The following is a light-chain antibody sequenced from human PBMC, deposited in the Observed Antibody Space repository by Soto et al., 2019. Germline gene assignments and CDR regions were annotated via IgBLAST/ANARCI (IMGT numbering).Light chain of an antibody. CDR2: DVS. J-gene: IGLJ2*01. CDR3: SSYTSSSTLVV. Sequence: QSVLTQPASVSGSPGQSITLSCTGTSSDVGDYNYVSWYQQHPGKAPKLMIYDVSNRPSGVSNRFSGSKSGSTASLTISGLQAEDEADYYCSSYTSSSTLVVFGGGTKLTVL. CDR1: SSDVGDYNY. V-gene: IGLV2-14*03.